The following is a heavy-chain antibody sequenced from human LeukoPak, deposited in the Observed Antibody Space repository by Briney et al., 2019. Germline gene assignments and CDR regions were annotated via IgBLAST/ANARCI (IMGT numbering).Heavy chain of an antibody. CDR3: ARRNEGCSSTSCPLRDAFDI. Sequence: SETLSLTCTVSGGSISSSSYYWGWIRQPPGKGLEWIGSIYYSGSTYYNPSLKSRVTISVDTSKNQFSLKLSSVTAADAAVYYCARRNEGCSSTSCPLRDAFDIWGQGTMVTVSS. CDR1: GGSISSSSYY. D-gene: IGHD2-2*01. V-gene: IGHV4-39*01. CDR2: IYYSGST. J-gene: IGHJ3*02.